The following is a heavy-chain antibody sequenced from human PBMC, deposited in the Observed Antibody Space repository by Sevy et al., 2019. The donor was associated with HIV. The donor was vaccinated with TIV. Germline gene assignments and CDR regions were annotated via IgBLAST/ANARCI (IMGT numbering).Heavy chain of an antibody. CDR3: ARVTMVRKKNAYYFDY. J-gene: IGHJ4*02. V-gene: IGHV1-2*02. D-gene: IGHD3-10*01. CDR1: GYTFTGYY. CDR2: INPNSGGT. Sequence: ASVKVSCKASGYTFTGYYMHWVRQAPGQGLEWMGWINPNSGGTNYAQKFQGRVTMTRDTSISTAYMELSRLRSDDTAVYYCARVTMVRKKNAYYFDYWGQGTLVTVSS.